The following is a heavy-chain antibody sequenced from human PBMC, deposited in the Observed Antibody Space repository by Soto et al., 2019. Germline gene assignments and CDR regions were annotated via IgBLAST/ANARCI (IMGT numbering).Heavy chain of an antibody. J-gene: IGHJ6*03. CDR2: INAGNGNT. V-gene: IGHV1-3*01. CDR1: GYTFGGYG. Sequence: ASVKVSCKASGYTFGGYGIYWMRQAPGQRLEWMGWINAGNGNTKYSQKFQGKVTITRDTPATTVYMEVRTLRYEDTAVYFCARSGGSGSYYDYMGVWGKGTTVTVSS. D-gene: IGHD3-10*01. CDR3: ARSGGSGSYYDYMGV.